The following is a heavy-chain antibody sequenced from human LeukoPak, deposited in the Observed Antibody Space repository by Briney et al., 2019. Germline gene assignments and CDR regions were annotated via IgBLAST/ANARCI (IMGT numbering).Heavy chain of an antibody. CDR3: ARNLAGHFGGFYFDD. Sequence: SETLSLTCSVSGDSITYFYWSWIRQAAGKGLEWIGRVSSSGSTDYNASLKSRVTMSVDTSKNQLSLKMISVTAADTAVYYCARNLAGHFGGFYFDDWGQGTLVTVSS. CDR2: VSSSGST. J-gene: IGHJ4*02. V-gene: IGHV4-4*07. CDR1: GDSITYFY. D-gene: IGHD2-21*01.